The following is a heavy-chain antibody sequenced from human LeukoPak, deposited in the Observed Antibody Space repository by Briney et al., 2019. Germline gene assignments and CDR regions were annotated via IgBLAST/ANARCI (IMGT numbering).Heavy chain of an antibody. CDR1: GYTFTSYY. Sequence: ASVKVSCKASGYTFTSYYMHWVRQAPGQGLEWMGIINPSGGSTSYAQKFQGRVTMTRDTSTSTVYMELSSLRSEDTAVYYCARTAPYGDYWYYYYGMGVWGQGTTVTVSS. J-gene: IGHJ6*02. D-gene: IGHD4-17*01. V-gene: IGHV1-46*01. CDR3: ARTAPYGDYWYYYYGMGV. CDR2: INPSGGST.